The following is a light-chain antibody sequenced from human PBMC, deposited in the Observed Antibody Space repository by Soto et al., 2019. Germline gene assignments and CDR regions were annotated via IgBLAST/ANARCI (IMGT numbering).Light chain of an antibody. CDR1: QSVSTY. CDR2: GAS. Sequence: EIVMTQSPATLSVSPGERATLSCRASQSVSTYLAWYQQKPGQAPRLLIYGASTRATGIPARFSGSGSGTEFTLTISSLQSEDFAVYYCQQYNNWPPWTFGRGTKVEIK. CDR3: QQYNNWPPWT. V-gene: IGKV3-15*01. J-gene: IGKJ1*01.